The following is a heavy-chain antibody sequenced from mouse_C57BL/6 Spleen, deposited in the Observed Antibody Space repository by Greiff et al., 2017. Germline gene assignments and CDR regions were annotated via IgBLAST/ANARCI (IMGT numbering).Heavy chain of an antibody. CDR2: INPNNGTT. Sequence: EVQLQQSGPELVKPGASVKISCKASGYSFTDYNMNWVKQSNGKSLEWIGVINPNNGTTSYNQKFKGKATLTVDQSSSTAYMQLNSLTSEDSAVYYCARRGDYADQAWFAYWGQGTLVTVSA. J-gene: IGHJ3*01. D-gene: IGHD2-4*01. V-gene: IGHV1-39*01. CDR3: ARRGDYADQAWFAY. CDR1: GYSFTDYN.